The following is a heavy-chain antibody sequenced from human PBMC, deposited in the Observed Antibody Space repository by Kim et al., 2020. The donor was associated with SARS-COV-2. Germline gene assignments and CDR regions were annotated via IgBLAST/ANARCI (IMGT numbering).Heavy chain of an antibody. Sequence: GGSLRLSCAGSGFTFNNFGMHWVRQTPGKGLEWLASISYEGSKKYYEDSLMGRFTISRDSSKSTLYLQMNSLRAEDTALYYCARSGGVFDFRSSYY. V-gene: IGHV3-30*03. CDR3: ARSGGVFDFRSSYY. J-gene: IGHJ6*01. D-gene: IGHD3-3*01. CDR1: GFTFNNFG. CDR2: ISYEGSKK.